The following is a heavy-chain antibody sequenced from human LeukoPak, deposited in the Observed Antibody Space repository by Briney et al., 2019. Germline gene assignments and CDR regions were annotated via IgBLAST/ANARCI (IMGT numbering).Heavy chain of an antibody. Sequence: ASVKVSCKASGYTFTGYYMHWVRQAPGQGLEWMGRINPNSGGTNYAQKFQGRVTMTRDTSISTAYMELSSLRSDDTAVYYCARGPRAARPLPSYVWGKGTTVTVSS. V-gene: IGHV1-2*06. CDR2: INPNSGGT. CDR1: GYTFTGYY. D-gene: IGHD6-6*01. J-gene: IGHJ6*04. CDR3: ARGPRAARPLPSYV.